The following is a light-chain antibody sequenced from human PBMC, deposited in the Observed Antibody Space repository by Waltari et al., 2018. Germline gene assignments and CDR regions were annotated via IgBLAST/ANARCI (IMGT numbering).Light chain of an antibody. CDR2: LGS. CDR1: QSLLHSNGYNY. V-gene: IGKV2-28*01. J-gene: IGKJ3*01. CDR3: MQALQTPFT. Sequence: DIVMTQSPLSLPVTPGEPDSIPCRSSQSLLHSNGYNYLDWYLQKPGQSPQLLIYLGSNRASGVPDRFSGSGSGTDFTLKISRVEAEDVGVYYCMQALQTPFTFGPGTKVDIK.